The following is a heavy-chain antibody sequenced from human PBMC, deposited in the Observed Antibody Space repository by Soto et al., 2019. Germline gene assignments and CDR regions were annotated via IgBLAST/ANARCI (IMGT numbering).Heavy chain of an antibody. Sequence: SETLSLTCTVSGGSISSSSYYWGWIRQPPGKGLEWIGSIYYSGSTYYNPSLKSRVTISVDTSKNQFSLKLSSVTAADTAVYYCARHGYCSSTSCSDDFDYWGQGTLVTVSS. CDR3: ARHGYCSSTSCSDDFDY. CDR2: IYYSGST. J-gene: IGHJ4*02. D-gene: IGHD2-2*01. CDR1: GGSISSSSYY. V-gene: IGHV4-39*01.